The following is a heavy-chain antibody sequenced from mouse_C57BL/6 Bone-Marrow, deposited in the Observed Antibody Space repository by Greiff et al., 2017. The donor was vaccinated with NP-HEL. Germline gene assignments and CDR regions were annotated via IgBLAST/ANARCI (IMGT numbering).Heavy chain of an antibody. V-gene: IGHV7-3*01. CDR3: ARSDSNYVGFAY. D-gene: IGHD2-5*01. Sequence: EVKVVESGGGLVQPGGSLSLSCAASGFTFTDYYMSWVRQPPGKALEWLGFIRNKANGYTTEYSASVKGRFTISRDNSQSILYLQMNALRAEDSATYYCARSDSNYVGFAYWGQGTLVTVSA. CDR1: GFTFTDYY. CDR2: IRNKANGYTT. J-gene: IGHJ3*01.